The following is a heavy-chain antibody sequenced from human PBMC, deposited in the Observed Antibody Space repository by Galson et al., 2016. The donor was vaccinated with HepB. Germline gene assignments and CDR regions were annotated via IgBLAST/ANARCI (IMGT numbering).Heavy chain of an antibody. Sequence: SETLSLTCTVSGASLSSSSYYWGWIRQPPGKGLEWIGTVYYSGTTYRNPSLESRVTIFVDTSNNQFSLKLTYVTAADTAPYYCARLKGNILRGDYYLDVWGKGTRVTVSS. V-gene: IGHV4-39*01. CDR1: GASLSSSSYY. D-gene: IGHD3-9*01. J-gene: IGHJ6*03. CDR2: VYYSGTT. CDR3: ARLKGNILRGDYYLDV.